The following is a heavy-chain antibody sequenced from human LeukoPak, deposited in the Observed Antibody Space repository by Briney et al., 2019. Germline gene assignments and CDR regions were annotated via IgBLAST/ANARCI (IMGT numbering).Heavy chain of an antibody. D-gene: IGHD1-26*01. CDR2: IIPIFGTA. J-gene: IGHJ4*02. CDR1: GGTFSSYA. Sequence: SVKVSCKASGGTFSSYAISWVRQAPGQGLEWMGGIIPIFGTANYAQKFQGRVTITADESTSTAYMELSSLRSEDTAVYYCARAYSGAYRAGDYWGQGTLVTVSS. V-gene: IGHV1-69*13. CDR3: ARAYSGAYRAGDY.